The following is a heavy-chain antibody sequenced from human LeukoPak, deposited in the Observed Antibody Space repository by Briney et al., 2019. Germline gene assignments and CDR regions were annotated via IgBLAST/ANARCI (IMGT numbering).Heavy chain of an antibody. V-gene: IGHV1-18*01. D-gene: IGHD3-10*01. CDR3: ARGPCYGSGSYYLIWFDP. Sequence: ASVKVSCKASGYTFTSYGISWVRQAPGQGLEWMGWISAYNGNTNYAQKLQGRVTMTTDTSTSTAYMELRSLRSDDTAVYYRARGPCYGSGSYYLIWFDPWGQGTLVTVSS. CDR2: ISAYNGNT. CDR1: GYTFTSYG. J-gene: IGHJ5*02.